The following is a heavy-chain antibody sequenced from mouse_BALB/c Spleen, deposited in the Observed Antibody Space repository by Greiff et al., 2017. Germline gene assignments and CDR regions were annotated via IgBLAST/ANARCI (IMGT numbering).Heavy chain of an antibody. J-gene: IGHJ1*01. V-gene: IGHV1-31*01. D-gene: IGHD1-1*01. CDR1: GYSFTGYY. CDR2: INPYNGAT. Sequence: VQLQQSGPELVKPGASVKISCKASGYSFTGYYMHWVKQSHVKSLEWIGRINPYNGATSYNQNFKDKASLTVDKSSSTAYMELHSLTSEDSAVYYCAREYYGSSSYWYFDVWGAGTTVTVSS. CDR3: AREYYGSSSYWYFDV.